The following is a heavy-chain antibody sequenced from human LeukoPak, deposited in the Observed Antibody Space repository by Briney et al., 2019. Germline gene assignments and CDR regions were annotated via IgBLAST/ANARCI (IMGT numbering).Heavy chain of an antibody. J-gene: IGHJ3*02. Sequence: SVKVSCTASLGTFSTYAISWVRQAPGHGLKWMGGTIPIFGTAKSPQKFQGRVTLTANESSSTAYMERSSLRSEYTAVYYCARGIAAQDDAFDIWGQGTMVTVSS. CDR3: ARGIAAQDDAFDI. V-gene: IGHV1-69*13. CDR2: TIPIFGTA. CDR1: LGTFSTYA. D-gene: IGHD6-13*01.